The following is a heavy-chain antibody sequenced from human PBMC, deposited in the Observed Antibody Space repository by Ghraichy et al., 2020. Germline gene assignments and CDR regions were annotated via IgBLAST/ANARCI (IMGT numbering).Heavy chain of an antibody. Sequence: GESLNISCAASGFTFSDYAMSWVRQAPGKGLDWVSDITGSGGATNYADSVKGRFTISRDNSKSTLYLQMNSLRVEDSGIYFCAKDVVVAPGTISGSDSWGQGTLVTVSS. CDR1: GFTFSDYA. J-gene: IGHJ4*02. D-gene: IGHD2-2*01. CDR3: AKDVVVAPGTISGSDS. V-gene: IGHV3-23*01. CDR2: ITGSGGAT.